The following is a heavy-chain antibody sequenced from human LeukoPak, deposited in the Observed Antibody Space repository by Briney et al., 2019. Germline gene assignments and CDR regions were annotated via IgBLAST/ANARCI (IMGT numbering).Heavy chain of an antibody. CDR2: ISAYNGNT. CDR3: ARSGYDYYYYYMDV. V-gene: IGHV1-18*01. J-gene: IGHJ6*03. CDR1: GYTFTSYG. D-gene: IGHD5-12*01. Sequence: ASVKVSCKASGYTFTSYGISWVRQAPGQGLEWMGWISAYNGNTNYAQKLQGRVTMTTDTSTSTAYMELRSLRSEDTAVYYCARSGYDYYYYYMDVWGKGTTVTISS.